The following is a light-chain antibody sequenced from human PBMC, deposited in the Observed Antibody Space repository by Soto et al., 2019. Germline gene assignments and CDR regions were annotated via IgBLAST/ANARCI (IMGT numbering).Light chain of an antibody. J-gene: IGKJ5*01. V-gene: IGKV1-9*01. CDR2: AAS. CDR1: QGINRF. CDR3: QQLKSHLIS. Sequence: THSPSCLYGSILYTSASTFRASQGINRFLAWYQQKPGKAPKLLIYAASTLQSGVPSRFSGSGSGTEFTLTISSLQPGDFATYYCQQLKSHLISFRQVRRLAIK.